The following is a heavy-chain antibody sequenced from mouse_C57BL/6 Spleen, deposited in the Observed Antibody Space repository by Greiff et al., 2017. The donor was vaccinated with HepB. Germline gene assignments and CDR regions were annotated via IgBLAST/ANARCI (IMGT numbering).Heavy chain of an antibody. CDR3: ARYTTVVATWWYFDV. CDR1: GFTFTDYY. CDR2: IRNKANGYTT. D-gene: IGHD1-1*01. V-gene: IGHV7-3*01. Sequence: DVQLVESGGGLVQPGGSLSLSCAASGFTFTDYYMSWVRQPPGKALEWLGFIRNKANGYTTEYSAYVKGRFTISRDNSQSILYLQMNALRAEDSATYYCARYTTVVATWWYFDVWGTGTTVTVSS. J-gene: IGHJ1*03.